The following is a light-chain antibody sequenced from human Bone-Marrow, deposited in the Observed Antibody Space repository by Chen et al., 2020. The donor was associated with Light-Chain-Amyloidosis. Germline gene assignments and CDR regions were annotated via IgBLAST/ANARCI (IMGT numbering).Light chain of an antibody. CDR2: DDS. Sequence: SYVLTQPSSVSVAPGQTATIACGGNNIGSTSVHWYQQTPGQAPLLVVYDDSDRPSGIPERWSGSNSGNTAPLTLSRVEGGDEADYYCQVWDRSSDRPVFGGGTKLTVL. J-gene: IGLJ3*02. CDR3: QVWDRSSDRPV. CDR1: NIGSTS. V-gene: IGLV3-21*02.